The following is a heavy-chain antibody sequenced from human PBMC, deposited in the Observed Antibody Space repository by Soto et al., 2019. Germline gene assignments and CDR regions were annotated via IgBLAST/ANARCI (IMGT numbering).Heavy chain of an antibody. CDR3: AREGRMGTFDY. J-gene: IGHJ4*02. V-gene: IGHV4-61*01. Sequence: QVQLQESGPGLVRPSETLSLTCTVSGGSVSGGSYFWSWVRQPPGKGLEWIGYFYYSGSTKYNPSLKSRVTILEDTSKNQFPLKLNSVTAADTAVYYCAREGRMGTFDYWGQGALVTVSS. CDR2: FYYSGST. D-gene: IGHD1-1*01. CDR1: GGSVSGGSYF.